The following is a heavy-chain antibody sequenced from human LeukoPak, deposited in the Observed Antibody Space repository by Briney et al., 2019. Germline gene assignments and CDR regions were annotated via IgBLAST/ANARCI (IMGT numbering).Heavy chain of an antibody. Sequence: ASVKVSCKASGYTFTGYYMHWVRQATGQGLEWMGWMNPNSGNTGYAQKFQGRVTMTRNTSISTAYMELSSLRSEDTAVYYCARGPPTSNDFWSGYPLYYYYYYGMDVWGQGTTVTVSS. CDR2: MNPNSGNT. V-gene: IGHV1-8*02. CDR1: GYTFTGYY. J-gene: IGHJ6*02. D-gene: IGHD3-3*01. CDR3: ARGPPTSNDFWSGYPLYYYYYYGMDV.